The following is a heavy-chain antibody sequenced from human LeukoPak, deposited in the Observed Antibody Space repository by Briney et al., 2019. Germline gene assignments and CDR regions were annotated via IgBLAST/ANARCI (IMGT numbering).Heavy chain of an antibody. CDR1: GGTFSSYA. CDR2: IIPIFGIA. Sequence: SVKVSCKASGGTFSSYAISWVRQAPGQGLEWMGRIIPIFGIANYAQKFQGRVTITADKSTSTAYMELSSLRSEDTAVYYCARDLCGGDCYPTFDYWGQGTLVTVSS. CDR3: ARDLCGGDCYPTFDY. V-gene: IGHV1-69*04. D-gene: IGHD2-21*02. J-gene: IGHJ4*02.